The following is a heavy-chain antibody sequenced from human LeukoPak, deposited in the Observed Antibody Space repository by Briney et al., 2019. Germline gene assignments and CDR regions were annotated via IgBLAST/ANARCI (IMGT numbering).Heavy chain of an antibody. V-gene: IGHV3-7*01. Sequence: PGGSLRLSCAASGFVFSISWMGWVRLAPGKGLEWVANIKEDGSETYYVDSVKGRFTISRDNAKNSLDLQMNSLRDEDTAVYYCARRKEVQTTFDYWGQGTLVTVSS. CDR2: IKEDGSET. J-gene: IGHJ4*02. CDR1: GFVFSISW. D-gene: IGHD4/OR15-4a*01. CDR3: ARRKEVQTTFDY.